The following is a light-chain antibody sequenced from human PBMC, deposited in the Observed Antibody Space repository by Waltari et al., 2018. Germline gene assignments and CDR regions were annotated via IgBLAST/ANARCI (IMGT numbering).Light chain of an antibody. CDR3: LQSYNTPYT. V-gene: IGKV4-1*01. Sequence: EIVMSQSPDSPSVSLGERATIYCTSSHSYRNEDSLAWYQQKPGQPPNLLIYRASTRQSGVPYRFSGSGSGTDFTLTITSVQAEDVAIYYCLQSYNTPYTFGQGTRLEIK. CDR2: RAS. CDR1: HSYRNEDS. J-gene: IGKJ2*01.